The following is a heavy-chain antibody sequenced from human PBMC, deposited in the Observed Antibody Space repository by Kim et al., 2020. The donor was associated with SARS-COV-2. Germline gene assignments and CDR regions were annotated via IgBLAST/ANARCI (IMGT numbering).Heavy chain of an antibody. CDR3: AKDRRVTHFDY. Sequence: GGSLRLSCAASGFTFSSYGMHWVRQAPGKGLEWVAVISYDGSNKYYADSVKGRFTISRDNSKNTLYLQMNSLRAEDTAVYYCAKDRRVTHFDYWGQGTLVTVSS. CDR2: ISYDGSNK. J-gene: IGHJ4*02. CDR1: GFTFSSYG. V-gene: IGHV3-30*18. D-gene: IGHD2-21*02.